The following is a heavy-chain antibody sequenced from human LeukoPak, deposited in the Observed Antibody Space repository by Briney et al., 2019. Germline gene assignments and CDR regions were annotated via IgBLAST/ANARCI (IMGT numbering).Heavy chain of an antibody. CDR1: GYTFTGYY. D-gene: IGHD6-19*01. J-gene: IGHJ3*02. V-gene: IGHV1-2*02. CDR2: INPNSGGT. Sequence: GASVKVSCKASGYTFTGYYMHWVRQAPGQGLEWMGWINPNSGGTNYAQKFQGRVTMTRDTSISTAYMELSRLRSDDTAVYYCAITQWLLPDDAFDIWGKGTMVTVSS. CDR3: AITQWLLPDDAFDI.